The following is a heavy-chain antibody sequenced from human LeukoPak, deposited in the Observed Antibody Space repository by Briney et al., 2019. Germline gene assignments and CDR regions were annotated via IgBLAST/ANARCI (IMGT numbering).Heavy chain of an antibody. J-gene: IGHJ3*02. CDR3: AKDMGYSSTGAFDI. CDR2: CLYIGTP. D-gene: IGHD6-19*01. V-gene: IGHV3-9*03. Sequence: CLYIGTPDYPASVKGRFTISRDNARKSLYMQMNSVRGEDMALYYCAKDMGYSSTGAFDIWGQGTMVSVSS.